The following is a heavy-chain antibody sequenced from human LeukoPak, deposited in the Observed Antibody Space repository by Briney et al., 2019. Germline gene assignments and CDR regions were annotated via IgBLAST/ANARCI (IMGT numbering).Heavy chain of an antibody. Sequence: ASVTVSCKVSGNSLSELSIQWVRQAPGKGLECMGGFDPEEAKMVYAQNFQGRVTMTEDTSTQTAYMELSGLTSDDTAVYYCARDRDYSNTERGFDYWGQGTLVTVSS. J-gene: IGHJ4*02. D-gene: IGHD4-11*01. CDR3: ARDRDYSNTERGFDY. V-gene: IGHV1-24*01. CDR1: GNSLSELS. CDR2: FDPEEAKM.